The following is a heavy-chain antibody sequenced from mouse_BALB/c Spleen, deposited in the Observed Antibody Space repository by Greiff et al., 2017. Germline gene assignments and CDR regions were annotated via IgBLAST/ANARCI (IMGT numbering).Heavy chain of an antibody. D-gene: IGHD2-3*01. CDR3: ARDIYDGYYDAMDY. CDR1: GYSITSGYY. CDR2: ISYDGSN. Sequence: EVKLEESGPGLVKPSQSLSLTCSVTGYSITSGYYWNWIRQFPGNKLEWMGYISYDGSNNYNPSLKNRISITRDTSKNQFFLKLNSVTTEDTATYYCARDIYDGYYDAMDYWGQGTSVTVSS. V-gene: IGHV3-6*02. J-gene: IGHJ4*01.